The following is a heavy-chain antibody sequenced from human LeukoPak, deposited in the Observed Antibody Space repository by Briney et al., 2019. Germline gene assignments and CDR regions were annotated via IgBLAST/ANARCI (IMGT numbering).Heavy chain of an antibody. D-gene: IGHD3-22*01. CDR2: ISYDGSNK. Sequence: GGSLRLSCAASGFTFSSYSMHWVRQAPGKGLEWVAVISYDGSNKYYADSVKGRFTISRDNSKNTLYLQMNSLRAEDTVVYYCAKGAPVVVITRSENFDYWGRGTLVTVSS. V-gene: IGHV3-30*18. CDR1: GFTFSSYS. CDR3: AKGAPVVVITRSENFDY. J-gene: IGHJ4*02.